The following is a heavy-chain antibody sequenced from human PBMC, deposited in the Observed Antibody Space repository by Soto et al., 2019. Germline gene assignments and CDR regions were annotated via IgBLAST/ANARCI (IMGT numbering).Heavy chain of an antibody. D-gene: IGHD2-15*01. V-gene: IGHV4-30-2*01. Sequence: PSETLSLTCAVSGGSISSGDYSWSWVRQPPGKGLEWIGYIYHSGSTYYNPSLKSRVTISVDRSNNQFSLKLSSVTAADTAVYYCARGGGGSSSFYYYGMDVWGQGTTVTVSS. CDR1: GGSISSGDYS. CDR2: IYHSGST. J-gene: IGHJ6*02. CDR3: ARGGGGSSSFYYYGMDV.